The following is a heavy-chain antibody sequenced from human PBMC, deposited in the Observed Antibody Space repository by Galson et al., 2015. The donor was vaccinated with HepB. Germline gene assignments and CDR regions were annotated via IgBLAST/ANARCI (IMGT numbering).Heavy chain of an antibody. J-gene: IGHJ4*02. CDR1: GFTFSSYT. CDR3: ARDDELAGTFDY. V-gene: IGHV3-21*01. CDR2: ISYSSTYM. D-gene: IGHD6-19*01. Sequence: SLRLSCAASGFTFSSYTMNWVRQAPGKGLEWVASISYSSTYMYYADSVKGRFTISRDNAKDSLYLQMSSLRAEDTAVYYCARDDELAGTFDYWGQGTLVTVSS.